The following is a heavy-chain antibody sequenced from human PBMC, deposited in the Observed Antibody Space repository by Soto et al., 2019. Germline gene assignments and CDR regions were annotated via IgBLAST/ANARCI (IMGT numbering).Heavy chain of an antibody. Sequence: SETLSLTCTVSGGSITSSDYYWSWIRQPPGKGLECIGYIYYSGSTYYNPSLKSRVTISVDTSKNQFSLKLSSVTAADTAVYYCARGVVVVAATPGRWFDPWGQGTLVTVS. J-gene: IGHJ5*02. D-gene: IGHD2-15*01. V-gene: IGHV4-30-4*01. CDR2: IYYSGST. CDR3: ARGVVVVAATPGRWFDP. CDR1: GGSITSSDYY.